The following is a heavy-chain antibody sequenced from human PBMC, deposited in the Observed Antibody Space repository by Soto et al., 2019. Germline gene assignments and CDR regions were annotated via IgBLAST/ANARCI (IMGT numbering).Heavy chain of an antibody. Sequence: SETLSLTCAVSGYSISSGYYWGWIRQPPGKGLEWIGSIYHSGSTYYNPSLKSRVTISVDTSKNQFSLKLSSVTAADTAVYYCARDTSQRYYYDSSGAVGAFDIWRQGTMVTVSS. D-gene: IGHD3-22*01. V-gene: IGHV4-38-2*02. CDR2: IYHSGST. CDR1: GYSISSGYY. J-gene: IGHJ3*02. CDR3: ARDTSQRYYYDSSGAVGAFDI.